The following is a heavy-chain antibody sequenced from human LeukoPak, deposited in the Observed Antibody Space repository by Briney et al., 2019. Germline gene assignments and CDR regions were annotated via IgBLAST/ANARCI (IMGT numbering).Heavy chain of an antibody. CDR3: AREKYYYDSSGYYPDAFDI. V-gene: IGHV1-18*01. CDR1: GYTFTSYG. D-gene: IGHD3-22*01. J-gene: IGHJ3*02. Sequence: ASVKVSCKASGYTFTSYGISWVRQAPGQGLEWMGWISAYNGNTNYAQKLQGRGTMTTDTSTSTAYMELRSLRSDDTAVYYCAREKYYYDSSGYYPDAFDIWGQGTMVTVSS. CDR2: ISAYNGNT.